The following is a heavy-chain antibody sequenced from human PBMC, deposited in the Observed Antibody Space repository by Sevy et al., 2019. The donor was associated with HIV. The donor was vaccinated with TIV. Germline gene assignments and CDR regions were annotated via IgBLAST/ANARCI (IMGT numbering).Heavy chain of an antibody. CDR3: AKGLILEWSWYGMDV. Sequence: GESLRLSCAASGFTVSSNYMSWVRQAPGKGLEWVSVIYSDSNTYYADSVKGRFTISRDNSKNTLYLQMKSLRAEDTAVYYCAKGLILEWSWYGMDVWGQGTTVTVSS. D-gene: IGHD3-3*01. CDR1: GFTVSSNY. J-gene: IGHJ6*02. V-gene: IGHV3-53*01. CDR2: IYSDSNT.